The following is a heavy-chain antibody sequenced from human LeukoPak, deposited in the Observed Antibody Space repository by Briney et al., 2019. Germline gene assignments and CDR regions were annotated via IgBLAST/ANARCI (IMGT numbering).Heavy chain of an antibody. Sequence: ASVKVSCKASGYTFTSYGISWLRQAPGQGLEGMGLISAYNGNTNYAQKLQGRVTMTTDTSTSTAYMELRSLRSDNTAVYYCARFTPTEHLFDYWGQGTLVTVSP. D-gene: IGHD1-14*01. CDR1: GYTFTSYG. CDR3: ARFTPTEHLFDY. V-gene: IGHV1-18*01. CDR2: ISAYNGNT. J-gene: IGHJ4*02.